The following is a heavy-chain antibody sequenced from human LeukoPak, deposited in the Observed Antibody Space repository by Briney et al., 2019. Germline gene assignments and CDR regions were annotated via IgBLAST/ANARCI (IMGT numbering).Heavy chain of an antibody. CDR2: INHSGST. Sequence: SETLSLTCAVYGGSFSGYYWSWIRQPPGKGLEWIGEINHSGSTNYNPSLKSRVTISVDTSKNQFSLKLSSVTAADTAVYYCARRASSFVDYWGQGTLVLVSS. V-gene: IGHV4-34*01. CDR1: GGSFSGYY. D-gene: IGHD6-13*01. J-gene: IGHJ4*02. CDR3: ARRASSFVDY.